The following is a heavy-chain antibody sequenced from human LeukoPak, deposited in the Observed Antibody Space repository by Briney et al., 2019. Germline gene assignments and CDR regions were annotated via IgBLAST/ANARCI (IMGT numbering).Heavy chain of an antibody. J-gene: IGHJ4*02. CDR1: WLSPRIDM. D-gene: IGHD6-19*01. V-gene: IGHV3-21*01. CDR2: ISTSISYI. Sequence: PRGSLRLSCAPSWLSPRIDMTNWVPPAPGGRGEWGSSISTSISYIYYADPVKGRFTSSRDNAKNSLYLQMNSLRAEDTAVYYCTTRIAVATRDFDYWGQGTLVTVSS. CDR3: TTRIAVATRDFDY.